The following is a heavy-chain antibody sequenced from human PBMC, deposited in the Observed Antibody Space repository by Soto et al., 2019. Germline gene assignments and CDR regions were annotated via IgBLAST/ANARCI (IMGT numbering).Heavy chain of an antibody. D-gene: IGHD4-17*01. CDR1: GFTLSSYA. J-gene: IGHJ4*02. V-gene: IGHV3-23*01. Sequence: PGGSLRLSCAASGFTLSSYAMSWVRQAPGKGLEWVSAISGSGGSTYYADSVKGRFTISRDNSKNTLYLQMNSLRAEDTAVYYCASSPSDYGDYAFDYWGQGTLVTVSS. CDR3: ASSPSDYGDYAFDY. CDR2: ISGSGGST.